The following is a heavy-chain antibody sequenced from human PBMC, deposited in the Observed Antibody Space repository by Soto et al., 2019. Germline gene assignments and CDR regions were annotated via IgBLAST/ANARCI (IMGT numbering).Heavy chain of an antibody. Sequence: NPSETLSLTCTVSGGSISSGGYYWSWIRQHPGKGLEWIGYIYYSGSTYYNPSLKSRVTISVDTSKNQFSLKLSSVTAADTAVYYCARVATVTLAFDYWGQGTLVTVSS. CDR1: GGSISSGGYY. D-gene: IGHD4-17*01. CDR2: IYYSGST. CDR3: ARVATVTLAFDY. V-gene: IGHV4-31*03. J-gene: IGHJ4*02.